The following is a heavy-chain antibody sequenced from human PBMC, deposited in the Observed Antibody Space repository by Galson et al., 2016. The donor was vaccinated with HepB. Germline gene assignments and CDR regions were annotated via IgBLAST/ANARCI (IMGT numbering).Heavy chain of an antibody. D-gene: IGHD2-15*01. V-gene: IGHV1-18*04. Sequence: SVKVSCKASGFTFAAYGFTWVRQAPGQGLEWMAWINVYNDFTVYAEKFQGRVTLTTDTSTSTAFMEVRRLTSDDPAVYYCARDVLDTSWIARVVVPFDYWGQGTLLTVSS. CDR3: ARDVLDTSWIARVVVPFDY. CDR1: GFTFAAYG. CDR2: INVYNDFT. J-gene: IGHJ4*02.